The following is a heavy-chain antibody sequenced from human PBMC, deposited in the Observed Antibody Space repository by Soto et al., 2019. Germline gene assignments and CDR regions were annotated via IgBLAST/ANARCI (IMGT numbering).Heavy chain of an antibody. Sequence: SETLSLTCTVSGGSVCSGSNYWSWIRQPPGKGLEWIGYIYYSGSTNYNPSLKSRVTISVDTSKNQFSLKLSSVTAADTAVYYCARSGYLNYYDSSAPFDPWGQGTLVTVSS. CDR2: IYYSGST. D-gene: IGHD3-22*01. V-gene: IGHV4-61*01. CDR1: GGSVCSGSNY. J-gene: IGHJ5*02. CDR3: ARSGYLNYYDSSAPFDP.